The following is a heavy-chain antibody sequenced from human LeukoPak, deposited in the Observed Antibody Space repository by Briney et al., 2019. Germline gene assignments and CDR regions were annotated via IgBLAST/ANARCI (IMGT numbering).Heavy chain of an antibody. J-gene: IGHJ4*02. D-gene: IGHD6-13*01. Sequence: GGSLRLTCAASGFTFSSYAMSWVRQAPGKGLEWVSAISGSGGSTYYADSVKGRFTISRDNSKNTLYLQMNSLRAEDTAVYYCAKDRSYSSSWFDYWGQGTLVTVSS. CDR3: AKDRSYSSSWFDY. CDR2: ISGSGGST. CDR1: GFTFSSYA. V-gene: IGHV3-23*01.